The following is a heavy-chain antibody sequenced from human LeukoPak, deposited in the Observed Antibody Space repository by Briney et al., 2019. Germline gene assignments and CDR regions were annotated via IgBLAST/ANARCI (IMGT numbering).Heavy chain of an antibody. CDR3: ARGGLDLGDSSGYQNRQLDY. J-gene: IGHJ4*02. V-gene: IGHV3-30*02. Sequence: GGSLRLSRGASGFTFSNYGMLWVRQAPGKGLEWVAFIRYDGNNKLYADSVKGRFTISRDNAKNSLYLQMNSLRAEDTAVYYCARGGLDLGDSSGYQNRQLDYWGQGTLVTVSS. CDR2: IRYDGNNK. D-gene: IGHD3-22*01. CDR1: GFTFSNYG.